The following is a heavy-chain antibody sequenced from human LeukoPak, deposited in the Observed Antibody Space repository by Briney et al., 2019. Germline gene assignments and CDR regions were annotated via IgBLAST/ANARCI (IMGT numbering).Heavy chain of an antibody. J-gene: IGHJ4*02. CDR1: GFAFSTYW. CDR2: ISPDGSDK. D-gene: IGHD2-15*01. Sequence: PGGSLRLSCVASGFAFSTYWMNWVRQAPGKGLERVGTISPDGSDKYYVDSVKGRFTISRDNAKTSLYLRINSLRADDTALYFCARGIVVVVGASDHFDYWGQGTLITVSS. V-gene: IGHV3-7*01. CDR3: ARGIVVVVGASDHFDY.